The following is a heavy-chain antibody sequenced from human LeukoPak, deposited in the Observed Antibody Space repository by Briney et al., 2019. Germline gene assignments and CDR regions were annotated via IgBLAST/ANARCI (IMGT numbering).Heavy chain of an antibody. CDR3: ARGHSSGWYVDS. V-gene: IGHV1-2*02. J-gene: IGHJ4*02. D-gene: IGHD6-19*01. Sequence: ASVKVSCKASGYTFTGYYMHWVRQAPGQGLEWMGWINPNSGGTNYAQKFHGRVTMTRDTSISTAYMELSRLRSDDTAVYYCARGHSSGWYVDSWGPGTLVTVSS. CDR1: GYTFTGYY. CDR2: INPNSGGT.